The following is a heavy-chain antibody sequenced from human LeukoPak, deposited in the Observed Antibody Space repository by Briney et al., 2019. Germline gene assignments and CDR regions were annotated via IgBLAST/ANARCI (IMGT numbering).Heavy chain of an antibody. CDR1: GFTFSAYA. CDR3: AVEGYCSGGSCYTNWFDT. J-gene: IGHJ5*02. Sequence: GGSLRLSCEASGFTFSAYAMTWVRQAPGKGLEWVSYISSSGSTKYYADSVKGRFTISRDNAKNSLYLQMNSLRDEDTAVYYCAVEGYCSGGSCYTNWFDTWGQGTPVTVSS. D-gene: IGHD2-15*01. V-gene: IGHV3-48*02. CDR2: ISSSGSTK.